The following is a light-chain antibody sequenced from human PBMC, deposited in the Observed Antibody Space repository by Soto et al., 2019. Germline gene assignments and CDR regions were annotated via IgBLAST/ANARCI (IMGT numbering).Light chain of an antibody. V-gene: IGKV3-15*01. CDR1: QSVSRN. CDR3: QHYYNWPPGGK. J-gene: IGKJ1*01. CDR2: DAS. Sequence: EIVMTQSPATLSVSPGGETTLSCRASQSVSRNLAWYQQKPGHAPSLLIFDASTRATGVPARFSGSGSGTEFTLTISSLQSEDFAVYHCQHYYNWPPGGKFGQGTKVEI.